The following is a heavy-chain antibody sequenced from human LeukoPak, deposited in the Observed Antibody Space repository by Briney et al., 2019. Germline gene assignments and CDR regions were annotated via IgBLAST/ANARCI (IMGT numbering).Heavy chain of an antibody. CDR3: ARDFRD. CDR2: TYYSGTI. J-gene: IGHJ4*02. Sequence: PSETLSLTCTVSGDSISSYYWGWIRQPPGKGLEWIGFTYYSGTINYNPSLKSRVTISEDTSKNQFSLRLSSVTAADTAVYYCARDFRDWGQGTLVTVSS. V-gene: IGHV4-59*01. CDR1: GDSISSYY.